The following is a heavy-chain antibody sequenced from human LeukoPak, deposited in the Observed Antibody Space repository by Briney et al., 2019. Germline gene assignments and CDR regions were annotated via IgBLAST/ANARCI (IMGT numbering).Heavy chain of an antibody. CDR2: IYYSGST. Sequence: SETLSLTCTVSGGSISSYYWSWIRQPAGKGLEWIGSIYYSGSTYYDPSLKSRVTISVDTSKNQFSLKLSSVTAADTAVYYCARRIVVTRGFDYWGQGTLVTVSS. CDR1: GGSISSYY. D-gene: IGHD4-23*01. J-gene: IGHJ4*02. CDR3: ARRIVVTRGFDY. V-gene: IGHV4-59*05.